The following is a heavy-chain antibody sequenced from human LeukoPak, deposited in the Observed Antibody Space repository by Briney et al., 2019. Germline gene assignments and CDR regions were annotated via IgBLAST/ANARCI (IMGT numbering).Heavy chain of an antibody. Sequence: GRSLRLSRAASGFTFSSYAMHWVRQAPGKGLEWVAVIYYDGSNKYYADFVKGRFTISRDNSKNTMYLEMNSLRAEDTAVYYCAKDRGWRTGSNMSEYWGQGTLVTVSS. V-gene: IGHV3-30*04. CDR1: GFTFSSYA. CDR2: IYYDGSNK. CDR3: AKDRGWRTGSNMSEY. D-gene: IGHD1-26*01. J-gene: IGHJ4*02.